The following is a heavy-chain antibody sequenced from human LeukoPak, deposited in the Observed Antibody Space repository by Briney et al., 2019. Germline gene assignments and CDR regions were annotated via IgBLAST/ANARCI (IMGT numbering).Heavy chain of an antibody. J-gene: IGHJ4*02. CDR2: IYWDDDK. D-gene: IGHD3-16*01. Sequence: SGPTLANPTQTLTLTCTFSGFSLSTSGVGVGWIRQPPGKALEWLALIYWDDDKRYSPSLKNRLTITKDTSKNQVVLTMTNMDPVDTATYYCTHMYFAYDYVWGSYGRNYFDYWGQGTLVTVSS. CDR1: GFSLSTSGVG. V-gene: IGHV2-5*02. CDR3: THMYFAYDYVWGSYGRNYFDY.